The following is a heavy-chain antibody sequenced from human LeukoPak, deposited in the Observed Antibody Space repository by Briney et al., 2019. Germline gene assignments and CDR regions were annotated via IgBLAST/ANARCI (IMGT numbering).Heavy chain of an antibody. V-gene: IGHV5-51*01. J-gene: IGHJ4*02. CDR2: IYPGVSDT. CDR1: GYSFTSYW. CDR3: ARFGSSSNDYGDGLVLY. D-gene: IGHD4-17*01. Sequence: GESLKISCKGSGYSFTSYWIGWVRQMPGKGLEWMGIIYPGVSDTRYSPSFQGQVTISADKSISTAYLQWSSLKASDTAMYYCARFGSSSNDYGDGLVLYWGQGTLVTVSS.